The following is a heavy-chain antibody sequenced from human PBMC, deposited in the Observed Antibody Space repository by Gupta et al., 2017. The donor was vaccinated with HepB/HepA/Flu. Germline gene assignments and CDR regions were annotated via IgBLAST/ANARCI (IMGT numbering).Heavy chain of an antibody. CDR3: AKDYESRGSFGALDAFDI. CDR1: GFTFSSYA. V-gene: IGHV3-23*01. D-gene: IGHD3-16*01. J-gene: IGHJ3*02. Sequence: EVQLLESGGGLVQPGGSLRLSCAASGFTFSSYAMSWVRQAPGKGLEWVSAISGSGGSTYYADSVKGRFTISRDNSKNTLYLQMNSLRAEDTAVYYCAKDYESRGSFGALDAFDIWGQGTMVTVSS. CDR2: ISGSGGST.